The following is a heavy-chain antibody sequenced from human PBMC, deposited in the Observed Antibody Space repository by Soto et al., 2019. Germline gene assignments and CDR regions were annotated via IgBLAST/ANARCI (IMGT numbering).Heavy chain of an antibody. Sequence: GGSLRLSCAASGFTLSNYWMHWVRQVPGKGLVWVSRINSDGSSTTYADSVKGRFTISRDNAKNTLYLQMNSLRAEDTAVYYCARDPAPIGWYDYWGQGTLDTVTS. D-gene: IGHD6-19*01. V-gene: IGHV3-74*01. J-gene: IGHJ4*02. CDR2: INSDGSST. CDR1: GFTLSNYW. CDR3: ARDPAPIGWYDY.